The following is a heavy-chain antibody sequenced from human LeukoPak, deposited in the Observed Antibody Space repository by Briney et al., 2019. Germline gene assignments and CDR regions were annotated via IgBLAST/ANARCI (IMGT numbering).Heavy chain of an antibody. J-gene: IGHJ4*02. D-gene: IGHD1-26*01. CDR2: ISGSGGST. V-gene: IGHV3-23*01. CDR1: AFTFSSYS. Sequence: GGSLRLSCVASAFTFSSYSMNWVRQAPGKGLEWVSAISGSGGSTYYADSVKGRFTISRDNSKNSLYLQMSSLTATDTAVYYCAKDRSIGTYYTFDHWGQGTLVTVSS. CDR3: AKDRSIGTYYTFDH.